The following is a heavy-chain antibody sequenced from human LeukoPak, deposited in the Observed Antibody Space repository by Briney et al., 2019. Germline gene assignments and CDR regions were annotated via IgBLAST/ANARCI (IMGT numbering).Heavy chain of an antibody. J-gene: IGHJ6*02. V-gene: IGHV3-30*18. CDR3: AKEMVRGVNSYYGMDV. D-gene: IGHD3-10*01. CDR2: ISYDGSNK. Sequence: GGSLRLSCAASGFTFSSYGMHWVRQAPGKGLEWEAVISYDGSNKYYAGSVKGRFTISRDNSKNTLYLQMNSLRAEDTAVYYCAKEMVRGVNSYYGMDVWGQGTTVTVSS. CDR1: GFTFSSYG.